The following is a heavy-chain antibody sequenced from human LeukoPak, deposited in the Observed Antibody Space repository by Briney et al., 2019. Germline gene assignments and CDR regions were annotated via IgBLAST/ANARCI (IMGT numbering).Heavy chain of an antibody. J-gene: IGHJ4*02. CDR1: GFTFSTYA. Sequence: GGSLRLSCAASGFTFSTYAMTLVRQAPGKGLGWGSVIFNSGTSTYYPDSVKGRFTISRDNSKNTLHLQMSSLRAEDTAVYYCAKDMYGDFGGVDYWGQGTLVTVSS. CDR2: IFNSGTST. CDR3: AKDMYGDFGGVDY. V-gene: IGHV3-23*01. D-gene: IGHD4-17*01.